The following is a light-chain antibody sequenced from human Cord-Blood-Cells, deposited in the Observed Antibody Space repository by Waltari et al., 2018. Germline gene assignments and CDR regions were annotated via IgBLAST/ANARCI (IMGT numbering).Light chain of an antibody. CDR2: EVS. CDR3: SSYTSSSTLLYV. V-gene: IGLV2-14*01. CDR1: SSDVGGYNY. Sequence: QSALTQPASVSGSPGTSIPIPCPGTSSDVGGYNYVSRFQQHPGKAPKLMIYEVSNRPSGVSNRFSGSKSGNTASLTISGLQAEDEADYYCSSYTSSSTLLYVFGTGTKVTVL. J-gene: IGLJ1*01.